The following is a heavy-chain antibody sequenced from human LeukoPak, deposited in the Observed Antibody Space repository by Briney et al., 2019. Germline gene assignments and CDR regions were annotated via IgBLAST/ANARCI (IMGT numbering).Heavy chain of an antibody. CDR3: ARLYYFWSGSRFDP. J-gene: IGHJ5*02. V-gene: IGHV4-34*01. CDR1: GGSFSGYY. D-gene: IGHD3-3*01. Sequence: SETLSLTCAVYGGSFSGYYWSWIRQPPGKGLEWIGEINHRGSTNSNPSLKSPVTISVDMSKTQFSLKLSSGTAADTAVYYCARLYYFWSGSRFDPWGQGTLVTVSS. CDR2: INHRGST.